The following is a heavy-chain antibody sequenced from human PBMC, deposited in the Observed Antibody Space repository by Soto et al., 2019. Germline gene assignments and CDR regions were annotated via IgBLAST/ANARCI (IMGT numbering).Heavy chain of an antibody. V-gene: IGHV4-59*08. Sequence: QVQLQESGPGLVKPSETLSLTCTVSGGSISSYYWSWIRQPPGKGLEWIGYIYYSGSTNYNPSLMRRVTISVDTSKTQFSLKLSSVHAADTAVYYWARLDIAAAGTGSPYWGQGTLVTVSS. CDR3: ARLDIAAAGTGSPY. J-gene: IGHJ4*02. CDR2: IYYSGST. D-gene: IGHD6-13*01. CDR1: GGSISSYY.